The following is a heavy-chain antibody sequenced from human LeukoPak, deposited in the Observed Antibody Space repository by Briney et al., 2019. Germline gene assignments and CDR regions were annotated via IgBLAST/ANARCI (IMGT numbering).Heavy chain of an antibody. Sequence: ASVKVSCKASGYTFTSNYIHWVRQAPGQGLEWMGMIYPRDGSTSYAQKFQGRVTVTRDTSTSTVHMELSGLRSEDTAVYYCARVAKPRGQYQLPVWGQGTMVTVSS. D-gene: IGHD2-2*01. V-gene: IGHV1-46*01. CDR3: ARVAKPRGQYQLPV. CDR2: IYPRDGST. J-gene: IGHJ3*01. CDR1: GYTFTSNY.